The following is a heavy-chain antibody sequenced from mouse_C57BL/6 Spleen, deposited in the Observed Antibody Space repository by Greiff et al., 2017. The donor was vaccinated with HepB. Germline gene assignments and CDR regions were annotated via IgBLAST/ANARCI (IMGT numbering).Heavy chain of an antibody. Sequence: QVQLQQPGAELVRPGSSVKLSCKASGYTFTSYWMDWVKQRPGQGLEWIGNIYPSDSETHYNQKFKDKATLTVDKSSSTAYMQLSSLTSEDSAVYYCARVPSGRGYFDVWGTGTTVTVSS. D-gene: IGHD1-1*02. CDR2: IYPSDSET. CDR1: GYTFTSYW. V-gene: IGHV1-61*01. J-gene: IGHJ1*03. CDR3: ARVPSGRGYFDV.